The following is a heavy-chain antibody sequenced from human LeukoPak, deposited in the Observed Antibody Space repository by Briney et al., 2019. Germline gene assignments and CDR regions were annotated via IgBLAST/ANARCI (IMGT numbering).Heavy chain of an antibody. CDR2: IIPIFGTA. V-gene: IGHV1-69*05. D-gene: IGHD3-3*01. J-gene: IGHJ3*02. CDR1: GGTFSSYA. CDR3: ARDFRAFWSGNDAFDI. Sequence: SVKVSCKASGGTFSSYAISWVRQAPGQGLEWMGGIIPIFGTANYAQKFQGRVTITTDESTSTAYMELSSLRSEDTAVYYCARDFRAFWSGNDAFDIWGQGTMVTVSS.